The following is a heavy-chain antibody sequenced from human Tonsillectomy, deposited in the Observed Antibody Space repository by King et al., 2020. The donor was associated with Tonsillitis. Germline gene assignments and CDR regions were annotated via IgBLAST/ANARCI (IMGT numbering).Heavy chain of an antibody. J-gene: IGHJ4*02. CDR1: GFTFDDYA. D-gene: IGHD6-6*01. CDR3: AKDKEYSSSTLFDY. Sequence: VQLVESGGGLVQPGRSLRLSCAASGFTFDDYAMHWVRQAPGKGLEWVSGISWNSGSIGYADSVKGRFTISRDNAKNSLYLQMNSLRAEDTALYYCAKDKEYSSSTLFDYWGQGTLVTVSS. V-gene: IGHV3-9*01. CDR2: ISWNSGSI.